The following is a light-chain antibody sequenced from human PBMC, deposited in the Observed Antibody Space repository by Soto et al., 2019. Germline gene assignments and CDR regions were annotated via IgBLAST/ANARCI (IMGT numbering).Light chain of an antibody. CDR1: QSISDL. J-gene: IGKJ1*01. CDR2: KAS. V-gene: IGKV1-5*03. Sequence: DIQMTQSPSTLSASVGDRVTITCRASQSISDLLAWYQHKPGKAPKLLIYKASSLKSGVQSRFSGSGSGTEYTLSISSQQPEDFASYYWKQYHGYCPFGQGTKLEIK. CDR3: KQYHGYCP.